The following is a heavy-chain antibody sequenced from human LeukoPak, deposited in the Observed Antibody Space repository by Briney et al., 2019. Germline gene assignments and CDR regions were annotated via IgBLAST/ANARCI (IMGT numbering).Heavy chain of an antibody. Sequence: ASVKVSCKVSGYTLTELSMHWVRQAPGKGLEWMGGFDPEDGETIYAQKFQGRVTMTEDTSTDTAYMELSSLRSEDTAVYYCATVIPSSGGYYFDYWGQGTLVTVSS. J-gene: IGHJ4*02. V-gene: IGHV1-24*01. CDR2: FDPEDGET. CDR1: GYTLTELS. CDR3: ATVIPSSGGYYFDY. D-gene: IGHD6-6*01.